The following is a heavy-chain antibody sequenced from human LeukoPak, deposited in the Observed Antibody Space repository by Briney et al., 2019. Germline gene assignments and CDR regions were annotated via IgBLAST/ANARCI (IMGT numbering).Heavy chain of an antibody. CDR1: GFTFSSYA. V-gene: IGHV3-30*04. CDR3: AKGSTQFYFDS. J-gene: IGHJ4*02. CDR2: ISYDGSNK. Sequence: GRSLRLSCAASGFTFSSYAMHWVRQAPGKGLEWVAVISYDGSNKYYADSVKGRFTISRDNSKNTLYLQMNTLRAEDTALYYCAKGSTQFYFDSWGQGTLVTVSS. D-gene: IGHD5-24*01.